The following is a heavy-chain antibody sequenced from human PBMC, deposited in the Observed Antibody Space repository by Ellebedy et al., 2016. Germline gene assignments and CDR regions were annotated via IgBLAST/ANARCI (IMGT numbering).Heavy chain of an antibody. CDR1: GFTFSSYG. V-gene: IGHV3-30*03. CDR3: ARDRGTTMTVSDY. D-gene: IGHD3-22*01. CDR2: MSYDGNNK. J-gene: IGHJ4*02. Sequence: GESLKISCAASGFTFSSYGMHWVRQAPGKGLEWVAVMSYDGNNKNYAASVKGRFTISRDNSKNTLYLQMNGLRAEDTAVYYCARDRGTTMTVSDYWGQGTLVTVSS.